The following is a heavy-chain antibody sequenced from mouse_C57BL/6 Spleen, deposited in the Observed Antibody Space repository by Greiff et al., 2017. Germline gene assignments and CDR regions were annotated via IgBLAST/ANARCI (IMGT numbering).Heavy chain of an antibody. CDR3: ARAYGNRYFDV. D-gene: IGHD2-1*01. CDR2: ISDGGSYT. Sequence: EVQVVESGGGLVKPGGSLKLSCAASGFTFSSYAMSWVRQTPEKRLEWVATISDGGSYTYYPDNVKGRFTISRDNAKNNLYLQMSHLKSEDTAMYYCARAYGNRYFDVWGTGTTVTVSS. V-gene: IGHV5-4*01. J-gene: IGHJ1*03. CDR1: GFTFSSYA.